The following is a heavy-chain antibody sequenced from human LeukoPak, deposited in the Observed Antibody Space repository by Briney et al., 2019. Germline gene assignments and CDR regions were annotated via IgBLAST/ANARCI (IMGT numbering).Heavy chain of an antibody. CDR3: ARESPDSSGWYKFDY. CDR2: IYYSGST. J-gene: IGHJ4*02. D-gene: IGHD6-19*01. V-gene: IGHV4-59*01. CDR1: GGSISSYY. Sequence: SETLSLTCTVSGGSISSYYWSWIRQPPGKGLEWIGYIYYSGSTNYNPSLKSRVTISVDTSKNQFSLKLSSVTAADTAVYYCARESPDSSGWYKFDYWGQGTLVTVSS.